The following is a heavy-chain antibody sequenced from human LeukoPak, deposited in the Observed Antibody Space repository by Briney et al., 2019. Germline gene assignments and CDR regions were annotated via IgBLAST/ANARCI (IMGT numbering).Heavy chain of an antibody. D-gene: IGHD6-19*01. CDR3: ARDNGKSSGRYGVDY. V-gene: IGHV4-38-2*02. Sequence: SETLSLTCAVSGYSISSGYYRGWIRQPPGKGLEWIGSIYHFGSTYYNPSLKSRVTISVDTSKNQFSLKLSSVTAADTAVYYCARDNGKSSGRYGVDYWGQGTLVTVSS. CDR2: IYHFGST. CDR1: GYSISSGYY. J-gene: IGHJ4*02.